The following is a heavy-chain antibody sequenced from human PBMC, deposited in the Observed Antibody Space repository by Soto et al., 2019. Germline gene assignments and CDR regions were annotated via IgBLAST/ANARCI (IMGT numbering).Heavy chain of an antibody. D-gene: IGHD3-22*01. V-gene: IGHV1-46*01. CDR2: INPSGGST. J-gene: IGHJ5*02. Sequence: ASVKVSCKASGYIFTDYYMHWVRQAPGQGLEWMGIINPSGGSTSYAQKFQGRVTMTRDTSTSTVYMELSSLRSEDTAVYYCARVGNYYDSSGYDNGFDPWGQGTLVTVSS. CDR3: ARVGNYYDSSGYDNGFDP. CDR1: GYIFTDYY.